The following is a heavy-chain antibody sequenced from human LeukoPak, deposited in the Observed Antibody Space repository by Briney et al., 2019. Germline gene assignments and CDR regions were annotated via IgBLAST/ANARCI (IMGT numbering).Heavy chain of an antibody. V-gene: IGHV3-30*18. CDR2: ISYDGTNK. CDR3: AKDGYYNSGTFPDY. J-gene: IGHJ4*02. D-gene: IGHD3-10*01. CDR1: GFPFTSYG. Sequence: PGPSLRLSCVASGFPFTSYGMNWVRQAPGKGLEWVPVISYDGTNKFYVDSVRGRITISRDNSKNTLYLQMDSLRAEDTAVYYCAKDGYYNSGTFPDYWGQGTLVTVSS.